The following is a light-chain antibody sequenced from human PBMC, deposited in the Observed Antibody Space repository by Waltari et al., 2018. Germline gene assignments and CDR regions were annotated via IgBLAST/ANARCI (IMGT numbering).Light chain of an antibody. V-gene: IGLV1-40*01. Sequence: QSVLTQPPSVSGAPGQRVTISCTGSSSSIGARYDVNWYQQLPVTAPKLLIYGNHNRPSGVPDRFWGSKSGASASLAITGLQAEDEADYYCQSYDSSLGGSVFGGGTILTVL. J-gene: IGLJ2*01. CDR1: SSSIGARYD. CDR3: QSYDSSLGGSV. CDR2: GNH.